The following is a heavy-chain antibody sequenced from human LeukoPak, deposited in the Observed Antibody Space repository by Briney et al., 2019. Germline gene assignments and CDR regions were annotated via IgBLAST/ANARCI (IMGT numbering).Heavy chain of an antibody. J-gene: IGHJ4*02. CDR2: ISYDGSNK. V-gene: IGHV3-30*18. CDR3: AKDADSLSIAVARDFDY. Sequence: PGGSLRLSCAASGFTFSSYGMHWVRQAPGKGLEWVAVISYDGSNKYYADSVKGRFTISRDNSKNTLYLQMNSLRAEDTAVYYCAKDADSLSIAVARDFDYWGQGTLVTVSS. CDR1: GFTFSSYG. D-gene: IGHD6-19*01.